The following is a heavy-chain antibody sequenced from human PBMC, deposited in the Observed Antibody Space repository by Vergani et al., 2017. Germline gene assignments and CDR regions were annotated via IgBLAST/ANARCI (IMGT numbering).Heavy chain of an antibody. CDR1: GFTVSSNY. J-gene: IGHJ6*02. CDR2: IYSGGST. CDR3: ARTPHAGGSGSYSCYYVGMDV. V-gene: IGHV3-66*02. D-gene: IGHD3-10*01. Sequence: EVQLVESGGGLVQPGGSLRLSCAASGFTVSSNYMSWVRQAPGKGLEWVSVIYSGGSTYYADSGKGRFTIARDNSKNTLYLQMNSLRAEDTAVYYCARTPHAGGSGSYSCYYVGMDVWGQGTTVTVSS.